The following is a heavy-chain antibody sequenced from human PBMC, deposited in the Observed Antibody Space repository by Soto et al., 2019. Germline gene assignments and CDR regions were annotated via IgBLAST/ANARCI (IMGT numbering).Heavy chain of an antibody. V-gene: IGHV1-69*12. Sequence: QVQLVQSGAAVKKPESSVKVSCKAPGGTFSTYAISWVRQAPGQGLEWMGGIIPMFGTANYAQRFQDRVTITADESTNTVDMELSSLRSGDTAVYFCASGIQLWLRRINNGYAGWGQGTLVTVSS. CDR1: GGTFSTYA. D-gene: IGHD5-18*01. CDR3: ASGIQLWLRRINNGYAG. CDR2: IIPMFGTA. J-gene: IGHJ4*02.